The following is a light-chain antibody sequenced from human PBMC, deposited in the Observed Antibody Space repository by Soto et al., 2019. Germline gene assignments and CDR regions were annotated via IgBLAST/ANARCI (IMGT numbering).Light chain of an antibody. CDR1: QSISTY. V-gene: IGKV1-39*01. CDR3: QQSSTTPWT. Sequence: DIQMTQSPSSLSAYVGYRVKITSPSSQSISTYLNWYQQKPGKAPKFLISAASTLYSGVPSRFSGSGSGTDFTLTISSLQTEDFATYYCQQSSTTPWTFGQGTKVDIK. J-gene: IGKJ1*01. CDR2: AAS.